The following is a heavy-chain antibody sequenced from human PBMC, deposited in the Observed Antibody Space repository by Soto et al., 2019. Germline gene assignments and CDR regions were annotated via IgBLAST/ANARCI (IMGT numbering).Heavy chain of an antibody. CDR3: ASQRYYYDSSGSYYYYGMDV. D-gene: IGHD3-22*01. Sequence: TSETLSLTCAVSGGSISSSNWWSWVRQPPGKGLEWIGEIYHSGSTNYNPSLKSRVTISVDKSKNQFSLKLSSVTAADTAVYYCASQRYYYDSSGSYYYYGMDVWGQGTTVTVSS. V-gene: IGHV4-4*02. J-gene: IGHJ6*02. CDR1: GGSISSSNW. CDR2: IYHSGST.